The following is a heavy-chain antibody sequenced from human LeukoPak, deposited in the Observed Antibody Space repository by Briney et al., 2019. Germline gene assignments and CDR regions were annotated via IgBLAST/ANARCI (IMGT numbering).Heavy chain of an antibody. Sequence: SETLSLTCTVSGGSISSSSYYWGWIRQPPGKGLEWIGSVYYSGSTYYNPSLKGRVTISVDTSKNQFSLKLSSVTAADTAVYYCARLWMFPYYDENNGQRNWFDPWGQGTLDTVSS. V-gene: IGHV4-39*01. CDR2: VYYSGST. CDR1: GGSISSSSYY. D-gene: IGHD3-3*01. CDR3: ARLWMFPYYDENNGQRNWFDP. J-gene: IGHJ5*02.